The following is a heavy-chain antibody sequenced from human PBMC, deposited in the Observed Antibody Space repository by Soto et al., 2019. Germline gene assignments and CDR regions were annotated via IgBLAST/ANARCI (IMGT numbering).Heavy chain of an antibody. J-gene: IGHJ6*02. D-gene: IGHD3-9*01. CDR2: LSGGGGNT. CDR3: AKDLRSRGPRTRENGMDV. Sequence: PGGSLRLSCAASGFTFSSYWMHWVRQAPGKGLVWVSRLSGGGGNTCYADSVKGRFTISRDNSKNTLYLQMNSLRAEDTAVYYCAKDLRSRGPRTRENGMDVWGQGTTVTVSS. CDR1: GFTFSSYW. V-gene: IGHV3-74*01.